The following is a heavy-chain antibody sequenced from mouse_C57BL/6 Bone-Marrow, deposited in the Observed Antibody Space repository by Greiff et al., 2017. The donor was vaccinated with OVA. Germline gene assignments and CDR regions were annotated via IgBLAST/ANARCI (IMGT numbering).Heavy chain of an antibody. Sequence: LQESGAELVKPGASVKISCKASGYAFSSYWMNWVKQRPGKGLEWIGQIYPGDGDTNYNGKFKGKATLTADKSSSTAYMQLSSLTSEDSAVYFCARTTTVVAEGYFDVWGTGTTVTVSS. V-gene: IGHV1-80*01. CDR2: IYPGDGDT. J-gene: IGHJ1*03. D-gene: IGHD1-1*01. CDR3: ARTTTVVAEGYFDV. CDR1: GYAFSSYW.